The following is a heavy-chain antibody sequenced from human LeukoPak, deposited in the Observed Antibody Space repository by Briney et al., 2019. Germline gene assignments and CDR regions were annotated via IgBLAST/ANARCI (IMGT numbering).Heavy chain of an antibody. D-gene: IGHD1-26*01. J-gene: IGHJ4*02. Sequence: PGGSLRLSCAASGFTFSSYGMHWVRQAPGKGLEWVAFIRYDGSNKYYADSVKGRFTISRDNSKNTLYLQMNSLRAEDTAVYYCAKDLFIVGATAPLGYWGQGTLVTVSS. CDR2: IRYDGSNK. CDR1: GFTFSSYG. CDR3: AKDLFIVGATAPLGY. V-gene: IGHV3-30*02.